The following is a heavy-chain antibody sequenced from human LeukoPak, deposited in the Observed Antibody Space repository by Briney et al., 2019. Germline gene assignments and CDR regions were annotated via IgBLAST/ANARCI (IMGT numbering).Heavy chain of an antibody. CDR3: ARRTNIRGGWKGFEI. J-gene: IGHJ3*02. CDR2: IYRSGST. V-gene: IGHV4-4*02. CDR1: GGSISSSNW. D-gene: IGHD1-7*01. Sequence: PSETLSLTCAVSGGSISSSNWWSWVRQPPGKGLEWIGEIYRSGSTNYNPSLKSRVTISVDKSKNQFSLKLSSVTAADTAVYYCARRTNIRGGWKGFEIWGQGTMVTVSS.